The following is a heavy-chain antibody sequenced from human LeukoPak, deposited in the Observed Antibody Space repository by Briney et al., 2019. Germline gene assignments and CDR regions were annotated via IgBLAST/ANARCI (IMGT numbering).Heavy chain of an antibody. CDR3: AKDLGGEGGSGFPGY. V-gene: IGHV3-23*01. CDR1: GFTFSTYS. Sequence: QPGGSLRLSCTASGFTFSTYSMTWARQAPGKGPEWVSAISGSGGDTYYADSVKGRFTIYRDNSKNTLYLQMNGPRAEDTAVYYCAKDLGGEGGSGFPGYWGQGTLVTVSS. CDR2: ISGSGGDT. J-gene: IGHJ4*02. D-gene: IGHD3-10*01.